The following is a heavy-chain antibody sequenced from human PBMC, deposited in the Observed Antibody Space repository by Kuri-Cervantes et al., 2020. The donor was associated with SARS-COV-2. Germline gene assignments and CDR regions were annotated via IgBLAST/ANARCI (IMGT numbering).Heavy chain of an antibody. D-gene: IGHD3-10*01. CDR3: AKALYYYGSGSSQYGMDV. Sequence: GESLKISCAASGFTFSSYGMHWVRQAPGKGLEWVAFIRYDGSNKYYADSVKGRFTISRDNSKNTLYLQMNSLRAEDTALYYCAKALYYYGSGSSQYGMDVWGQGTTVTVSS. J-gene: IGHJ6*02. CDR1: GFTFSSYG. CDR2: IRYDGSNK. V-gene: IGHV3-30*02.